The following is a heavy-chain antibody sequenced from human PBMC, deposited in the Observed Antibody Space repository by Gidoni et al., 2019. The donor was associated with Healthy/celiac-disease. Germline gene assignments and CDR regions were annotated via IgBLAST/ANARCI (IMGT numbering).Heavy chain of an antibody. J-gene: IGHJ4*02. CDR3: VKGKGQLWFSVDFY. Sequence: EVQLVESGGGLVQPGGSLRLSCSASGFTFSSYAMHWVRQAPGKGLEYVSAISSNGGSTYYADSVKGRFTISRDNSKNTLYLQMSSLRAEDTAVYYCVKGKGQLWFSVDFYWGQGTLVTVSS. CDR1: GFTFSSYA. V-gene: IGHV3-64D*09. CDR2: ISSNGGST. D-gene: IGHD5-18*01.